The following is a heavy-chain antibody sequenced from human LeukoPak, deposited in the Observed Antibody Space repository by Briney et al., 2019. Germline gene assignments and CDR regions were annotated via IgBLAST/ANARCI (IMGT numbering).Heavy chain of an antibody. D-gene: IGHD1-7*01. V-gene: IGHV4-34*01. CDR1: GGSFSGYY. CDR2: INHSGGT. CDR3: ARGQLVLNY. J-gene: IGHJ4*02. Sequence: SETLSLTCAVYGGSFSGYYWSWIRQPPGKGLEWIGEINHSGGTDYTPSLKSRVTISVDTSKNQFSLKLTSVTAADTAFYYCARGQLVLNYWGQGTLVTVSS.